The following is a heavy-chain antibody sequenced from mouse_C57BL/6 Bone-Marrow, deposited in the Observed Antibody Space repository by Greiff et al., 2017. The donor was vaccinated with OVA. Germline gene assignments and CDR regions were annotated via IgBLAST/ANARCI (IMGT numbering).Heavy chain of an antibody. J-gene: IGHJ4*01. Sequence: QVQLQQSGAELARPGASVKLSCKASGYTFTSYGISWVKQRTGPGLEWIGEIYPRSGNTYYNEKFKGKATLTADKSSSTAYMELRSLTSEDSAVYFCARGAYSHYYAMDYWGQGTSVTVSS. CDR1: GYTFTSYG. CDR2: IYPRSGNT. D-gene: IGHD1-1*01. V-gene: IGHV1-81*01. CDR3: ARGAYSHYYAMDY.